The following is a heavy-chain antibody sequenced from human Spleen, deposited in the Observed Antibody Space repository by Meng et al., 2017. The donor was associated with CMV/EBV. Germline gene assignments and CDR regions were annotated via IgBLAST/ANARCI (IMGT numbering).Heavy chain of an antibody. J-gene: IGHJ5*02. CDR3: AVTIFGVVINPQNWFDP. Sequence: GTFSRYAISWVREAPGQEVKWMGGIIPRFGTANYAQKFQGRVTITTDESTSTAYMELSSLRSEDTAVYYSAVTIFGVVINPQNWFDPWGQGTLVTVSS. D-gene: IGHD3-3*01. CDR2: IIPRFGTA. V-gene: IGHV1-69*05. CDR1: GTFSRYA.